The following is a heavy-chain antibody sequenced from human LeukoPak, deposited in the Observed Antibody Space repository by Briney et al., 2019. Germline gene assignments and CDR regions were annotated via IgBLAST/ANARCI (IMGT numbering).Heavy chain of an antibody. V-gene: IGHV3-7*01. Sequence: GRSLRLSCAASGFTFSSYWMSWVRQAPGKGLEWVANIKQDGSEKYYVDSVKGRFTISRDNAKNSLYLQMNSLRAEDTAVYYCAREEKRLRDGWGYCSGGSCPAYNWFDPWGQGTLVTVSS. CDR2: IKQDGSEK. CDR3: AREEKRLRDGWGYCSGGSCPAYNWFDP. CDR1: GFTFSSYW. J-gene: IGHJ5*02. D-gene: IGHD2-15*01.